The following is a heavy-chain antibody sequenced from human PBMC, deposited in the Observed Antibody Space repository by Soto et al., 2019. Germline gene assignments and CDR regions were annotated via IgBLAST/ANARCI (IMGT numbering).Heavy chain of an antibody. Sequence: VQLVESGGGLVKPGGSLRLSCAASGFTFSDYYMSWIRQAPGKGLEWVSYISSSGSTIYYADSVKGRFTISRHNAKNSLYLQMNSLRAEDTAVYYCARDRPLIVVVPAARGGWFDSWGQGSLVTVSS. CDR2: ISSSGSTI. D-gene: IGHD2-2*01. V-gene: IGHV3-11*01. CDR3: ARDRPLIVVVPAARGGWFDS. J-gene: IGHJ5*01. CDR1: GFTFSDYY.